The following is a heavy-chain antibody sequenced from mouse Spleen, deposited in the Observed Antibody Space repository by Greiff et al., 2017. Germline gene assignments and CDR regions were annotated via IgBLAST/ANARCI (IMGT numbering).Heavy chain of an antibody. D-gene: IGHD4-1*01. CDR3: ARRNWDGYFDV. V-gene: IGHV5-6*02. CDR1: GFTFSSYG. CDR2: ISSGGSYT. J-gene: IGHJ1*03. Sequence: EVNLVESGGDLVKPGGSLKLSCAASGFTFSSYGMSWVRQTPDKRLEWVATISSGGSYTYYPDSVKGRFTISRDNAKNTLYLQMSSLKSEDTAMYYCARRNWDGYFDVWGTGTTVTVSS.